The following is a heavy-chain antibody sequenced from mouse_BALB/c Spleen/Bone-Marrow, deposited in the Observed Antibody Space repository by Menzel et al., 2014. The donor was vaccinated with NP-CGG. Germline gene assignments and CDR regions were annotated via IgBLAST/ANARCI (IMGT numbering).Heavy chain of an antibody. CDR1: GFNIKDTY. D-gene: IGHD2-10*02. V-gene: IGHV14-3*02. CDR2: IDPANGNT. CDR3: ARGIFLYGNFLLDY. Sequence: VQLQQPGAELVKPGASVKLSCTASGFNIKDTYMHWVKQRPEQGLEWTGRIDPANGNTKYDPKFQGKATITADTSSNTAYLQLSSLTSEDTAVYYCARGIFLYGNFLLDYWGQGTSVTVSS. J-gene: IGHJ4*01.